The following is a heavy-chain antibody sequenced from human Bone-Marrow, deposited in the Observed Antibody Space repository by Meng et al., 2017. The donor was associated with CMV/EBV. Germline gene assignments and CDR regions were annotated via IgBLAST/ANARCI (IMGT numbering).Heavy chain of an antibody. V-gene: IGHV4-59*01. CDR1: GGSISSYY. D-gene: IGHD6-13*01. CDR2: IYYSGST. CDR3: AALYSSSWFPYYYYGMDV. Sequence: SETLSLTCTVSGGSISSYYWSWIRQPPGKGLEWIGYIYYSGSTNYNPSLKSRVTISVDTSKNQFSLKLRSVTAADTAVYYCAALYSSSWFPYYYYGMDVWGQGTTVTVSS. J-gene: IGHJ6*02.